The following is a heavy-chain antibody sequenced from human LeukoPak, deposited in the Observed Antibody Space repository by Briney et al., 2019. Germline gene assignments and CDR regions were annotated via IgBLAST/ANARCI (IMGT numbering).Heavy chain of an antibody. CDR1: GHRFTSFW. Sequence: GESLKISCKASGHRFTSFWIGWVRQMPGKGLEWMGFVSPGDSDTRYSPSFQGQVTISADKSISTAYLQWSSLEASDTAMYYCARHLDDSSGYYYRTMYYFDYWGQGTLVTVSS. J-gene: IGHJ4*02. V-gene: IGHV5-51*01. D-gene: IGHD3-22*01. CDR3: ARHLDDSSGYYYRTMYYFDY. CDR2: VSPGDSDT.